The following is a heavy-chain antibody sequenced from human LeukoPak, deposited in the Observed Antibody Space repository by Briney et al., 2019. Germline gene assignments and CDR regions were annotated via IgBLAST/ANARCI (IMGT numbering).Heavy chain of an antibody. J-gene: IGHJ4*02. CDR3: ARTTVTFFFDY. Sequence: SSETLSLTCTVSGGSISSSSYYWGWIRQPPGKGLEWIGSIYYSGSTYYNPSLKSRVTIYVDTSKNQFSLKLSSVTAADTAVYYCARTTVTFFFDYWGQGTLVTVSS. V-gene: IGHV4-39*01. CDR2: IYYSGST. CDR1: GGSISSSSYY. D-gene: IGHD4-17*01.